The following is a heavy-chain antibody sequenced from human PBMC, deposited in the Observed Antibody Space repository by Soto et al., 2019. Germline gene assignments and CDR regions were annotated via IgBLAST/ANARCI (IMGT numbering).Heavy chain of an antibody. V-gene: IGHV3-23*01. D-gene: IGHD3-16*01. CDR2: MSGGGGSK. CDR3: ANRALEDYIWVSYSPYRY. Sequence: EVQLLESGGGLVQPGGSLRLSCAASEFTFSSYARSWVRQAPGRGLEWVAAMSGGGGSKYFADSMKGGFTISRDHSKNTLYLQMNSLRAEDTAVYYCANRALEDYIWVSYSPYRYWGQGTLVTVSS. CDR1: EFTFSSYA. J-gene: IGHJ4*02.